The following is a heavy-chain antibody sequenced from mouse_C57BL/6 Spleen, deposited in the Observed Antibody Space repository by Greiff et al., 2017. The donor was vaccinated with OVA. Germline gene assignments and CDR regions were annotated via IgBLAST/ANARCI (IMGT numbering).Heavy chain of an antibody. CDR1: GYTFTSYW. J-gene: IGHJ3*01. CDR3: ARRRPGFAY. Sequence: VQLQQPGAELVKPGASVKLSCKASGYTFTSYWMQWVKQRPGQGLEWIGEIDPSDSYTNYNQKFKSKATLTVDTSSSTAYMQLSSLTSEDSAVYYCARRRPGFAYWGQGTLVTVSA. CDR2: IDPSDSYT. V-gene: IGHV1-50*01.